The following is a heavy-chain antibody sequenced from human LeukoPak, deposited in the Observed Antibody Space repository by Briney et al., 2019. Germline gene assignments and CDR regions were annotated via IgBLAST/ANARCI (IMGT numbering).Heavy chain of an antibody. V-gene: IGHV4-59*08. J-gene: IGHJ4*02. CDR2: IYYSGST. Sequence: PSETLSFTCTVSGGSFSNYCWSWVRQSPGKGLEWIGYIYYSGSTNYNPSLKSRVTISLDSSKNHCSLSLSSVTAADTAVYYCARPAGAAAAFYYFDFWGQGTLVTVSS. D-gene: IGHD6-13*01. CDR1: GGSFSNYC. CDR3: ARPAGAAAAFYYFDF.